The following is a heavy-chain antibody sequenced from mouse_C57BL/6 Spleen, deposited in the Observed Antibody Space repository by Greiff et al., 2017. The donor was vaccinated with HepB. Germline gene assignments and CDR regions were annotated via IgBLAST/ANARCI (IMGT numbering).Heavy chain of an antibody. V-gene: IGHV5-6*01. J-gene: IGHJ3*01. CDR2: ISSGGSYT. CDR1: GFTFSSYG. CDR3: ARGRNGYDVGFAY. Sequence: EVKLQESGGDLVKPGGSLKLSCAASGFTFSSYGMSWVRQTPDKRLEWVATISSGGSYTYYPDSVKGRFTISRDNAKNTLYLQMSSLKSEDTAMYYCARGRNGYDVGFAYWGQGTLVTVSA. D-gene: IGHD2-2*01.